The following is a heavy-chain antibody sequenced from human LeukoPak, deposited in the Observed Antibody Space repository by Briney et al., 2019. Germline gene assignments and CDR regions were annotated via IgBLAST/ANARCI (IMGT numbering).Heavy chain of an antibody. Sequence: ASVKVSCKASEYTFTANYLHWVRQAPGQGLEWMGWINPNSGVTNYAQRFQGRVTMTRDTSISTAYMEVSRLRSDDTAVYYCTRDHCSYINCYEDYYYGMDVWGQGTTVIVSS. CDR3: TRDHCSYINCYEDYYYGMDV. CDR2: INPNSGVT. V-gene: IGHV1-2*02. D-gene: IGHD2-2*01. J-gene: IGHJ6*02. CDR1: EYTFTANY.